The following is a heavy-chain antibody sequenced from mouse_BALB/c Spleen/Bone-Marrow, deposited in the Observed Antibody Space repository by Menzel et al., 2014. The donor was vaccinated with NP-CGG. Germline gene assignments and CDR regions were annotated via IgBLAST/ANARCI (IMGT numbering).Heavy chain of an antibody. CDR1: GFTFTDYY. Sequence: EVQLQESGGGLVQPEGSLRLSCATSGFTFTDYYMSWVRQPPGKALEWLGFIRNKANGYTTEYSASVKGRFTISRDNSXSILYLQVNTLRAEDSATYYCARDRNYGSSWYFDVWGAGTTVTVSS. D-gene: IGHD1-1*01. CDR3: ARDRNYGSSWYFDV. J-gene: IGHJ1*01. CDR2: IRNKANGYTT. V-gene: IGHV7-3*02.